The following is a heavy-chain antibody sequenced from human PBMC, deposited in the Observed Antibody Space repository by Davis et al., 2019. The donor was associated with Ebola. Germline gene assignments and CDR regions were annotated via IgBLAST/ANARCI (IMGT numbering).Heavy chain of an antibody. J-gene: IGHJ4*02. CDR2: IYYSGST. V-gene: IGHV4-39*01. CDR1: GDSISRGGYY. CDR3: ARQLPMTPLDY. Sequence: SETLSLTCSVSGDSISRGGYYWGWIRQPPGKGLEWIGSIYYSGSTYYNPSLKSRVTISVDTSKNQFSLKLSSVTAADTAVYYCARQLPMTPLDYWGQGTLVTVSS.